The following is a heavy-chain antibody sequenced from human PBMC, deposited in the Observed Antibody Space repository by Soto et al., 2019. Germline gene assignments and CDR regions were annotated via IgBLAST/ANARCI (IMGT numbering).Heavy chain of an antibody. Sequence: PGGSLRLSCAASGFTFSSYWMSWVRQAPGKGLEWVANIKQDGSEKYYVDSVKGRFTISRDNAKNSLYLQMNSLRAEDTAVYYCARDPRGDYDFWSGLYYYYYYMDVWGQGTTVTVSS. J-gene: IGHJ6*03. D-gene: IGHD3-3*01. CDR2: IKQDGSEK. CDR3: ARDPRGDYDFWSGLYYYYYYMDV. CDR1: GFTFSSYW. V-gene: IGHV3-7*01.